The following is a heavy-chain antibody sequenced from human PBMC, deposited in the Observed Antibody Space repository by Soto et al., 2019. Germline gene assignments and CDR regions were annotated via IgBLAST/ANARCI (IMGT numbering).Heavy chain of an antibody. V-gene: IGHV3-7*01. Sequence: EVQLVESGGGLVQPGGSLRLPCAASGFTSSTYWMSWVRQTPGKGLEWVANIKQDGSEKYYVDSVKGRFSISRDNAKNSLYLQMNSLRAEDTAVYYCARGVGFYFDYWGQGTLVTVSS. D-gene: IGHD1-26*01. J-gene: IGHJ4*02. CDR1: GFTSSTYW. CDR3: ARGVGFYFDY. CDR2: IKQDGSEK.